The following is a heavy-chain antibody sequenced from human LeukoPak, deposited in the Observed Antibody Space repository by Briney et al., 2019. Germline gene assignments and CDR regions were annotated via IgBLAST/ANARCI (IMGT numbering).Heavy chain of an antibody. V-gene: IGHV3-7*01. D-gene: IGHD2-21*01. CDR1: GFTFSGYW. J-gene: IGHJ4*02. CDR2: INLDGSVR. CDR3: AKAGPQGYCGGDCYFDY. Sequence: GGSLRLXCAASGFTFSGYWMSWVRQAPGKGLEWVANINLDGSVRHYVDSARGRFTISRDNAKNSLYLQMNSLRAEDTAVYYCAKAGPQGYCGGDCYFDYWGQGTLVTVSS.